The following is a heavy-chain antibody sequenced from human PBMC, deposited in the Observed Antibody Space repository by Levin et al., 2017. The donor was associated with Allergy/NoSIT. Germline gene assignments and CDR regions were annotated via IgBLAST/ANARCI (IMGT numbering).Heavy chain of an antibody. CDR1: GDSLSRSNW. D-gene: IGHD4-23*01. Sequence: KPSETLSLTCIVSGDSLSRSNWWTWVRQPPGKGLEWIGEIHPSGRTNYKSSLRSRVTISVDKSKNVFSLEVRSVTTADTAVYYCSRDRDGGNDYWGPGTLVTVSS. V-gene: IGHV4/OR15-8*01. J-gene: IGHJ4*02. CDR3: SRDRDGGNDY. CDR2: IHPSGRT.